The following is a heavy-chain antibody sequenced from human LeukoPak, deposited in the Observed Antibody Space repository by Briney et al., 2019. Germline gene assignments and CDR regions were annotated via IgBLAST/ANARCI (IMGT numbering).Heavy chain of an antibody. CDR1: RYTFTSYY. J-gene: IGHJ5*02. V-gene: IGHV1-46*01. Sequence: ASVKVSCKASRYTFTSYYMHWVRQAPGQGLEWMGIINPSGGSTSYAQKFQGRVTMTRDTSTSTVYMELSSLRSEDTAVYYCARALHPTVAVAGEGFDPWGQGTLVTVSS. D-gene: IGHD6-19*01. CDR2: INPSGGST. CDR3: ARALHPTVAVAGEGFDP.